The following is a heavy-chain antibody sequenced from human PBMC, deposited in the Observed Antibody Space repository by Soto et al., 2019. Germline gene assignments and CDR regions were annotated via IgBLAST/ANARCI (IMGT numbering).Heavy chain of an antibody. J-gene: IGHJ1*01. CDR1: GYTFTSYY. Sequence: ASVKVSCKTSGYTFTSYYVHWVRQAPGQGLEWMGIINPNGGSTGYAQKFQGRLTMTRDMSAGTVYMELSSLTSDDTAVYYCARGVEIVVVMMDEEYLQHWG. CDR2: INPNGGST. D-gene: IGHD3-22*01. CDR3: ARGVEIVVVMMDEEYLQH. V-gene: IGHV1-46*01.